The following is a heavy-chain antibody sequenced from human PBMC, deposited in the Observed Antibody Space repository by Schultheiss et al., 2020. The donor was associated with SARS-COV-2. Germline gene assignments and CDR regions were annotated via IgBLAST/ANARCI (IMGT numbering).Heavy chain of an antibody. CDR2: MYSSGTT. J-gene: IGHJ4*02. CDR3: VGEDRGGFRFDY. Sequence: SETLSLTCTVSGGAVSSGNYDWSWVRQPPGKGLEWIGYMYSSGTTAYNPSLKSRLTISVDRSKNQFSLKLNSVTAADTALYYCVGEDRGGFRFDYWGQGTLVTVSS. V-gene: IGHV4-61*01. D-gene: IGHD4-23*01. CDR1: GGAVSSGNYD.